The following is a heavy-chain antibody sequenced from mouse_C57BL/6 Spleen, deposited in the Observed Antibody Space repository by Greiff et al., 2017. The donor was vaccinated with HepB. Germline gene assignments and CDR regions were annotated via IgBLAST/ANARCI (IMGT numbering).Heavy chain of an antibody. J-gene: IGHJ4*01. CDR3: AKSSVYDGYNYAIDY. CDR2: IYPRDGST. CDR1: GYTFTSYD. D-gene: IGHD2-3*01. V-gene: IGHV1-85*01. Sequence: QVQLQQSGPELVKPGASVKLSCKASGYTFTSYDINWVKQRPGQGLEWIGWIYPRDGSTKYNEKFKGKATLTVDTSSSTAYMELHSLTSESSAVYFCAKSSVYDGYNYAIDYWGQGTSVTVSS.